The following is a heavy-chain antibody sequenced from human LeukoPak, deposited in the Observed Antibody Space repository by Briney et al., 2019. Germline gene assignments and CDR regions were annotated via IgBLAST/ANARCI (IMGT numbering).Heavy chain of an antibody. V-gene: IGHV3-7*01. CDR1: GFTFSSYW. CDR3: ARGSKGRNRHIVVVVAATPEFFFDY. J-gene: IGHJ4*02. D-gene: IGHD2-15*01. Sequence: GGSLRLSCAASGFTFSSYWMSWVRQAPGKGLEWVANIKQDGSEKYYVDSVKGRFTISRDNAKNSLYLQMNSLRAEDTAVYYCARGSKGRNRHIVVVVAATPEFFFDYWGQGTLVTVSS. CDR2: IKQDGSEK.